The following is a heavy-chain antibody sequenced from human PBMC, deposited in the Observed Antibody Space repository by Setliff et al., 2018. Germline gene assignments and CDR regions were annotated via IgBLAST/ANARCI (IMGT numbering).Heavy chain of an antibody. V-gene: IGHV5-51*01. D-gene: IGHD4-17*01. CDR2: IYPGDSDT. CDR1: GYSFTSYW. Sequence: PGESLKISCKGSGYSFTSYWIAWVRQMPGKGLEWIGIIYPGDSDTRYSPSFQGQVTISADRSTRTAYLQWSSLKASDTAFYYCARSDYGDYFAWDSYGMDVWGQGATVTVSS. J-gene: IGHJ6*02. CDR3: ARSDYGDYFAWDSYGMDV.